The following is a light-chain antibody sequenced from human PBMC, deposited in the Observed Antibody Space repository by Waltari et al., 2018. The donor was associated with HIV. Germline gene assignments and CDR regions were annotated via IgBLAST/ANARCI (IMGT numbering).Light chain of an antibody. CDR1: SGLRENV. J-gene: IGLJ3*02. CDR3: QTWGAGIWV. V-gene: IGLV4-69*01. CDR2: LNSDGSH. Sequence: QVVLTQSPSASASLGASVTLTCTLSSGLRENVMEYVITWHQQQPETGPRYLMRLNSDGSHIKGDGIPDRFSGSSSGAERYLTISSLQSEDEADYYCQTWGAGIWVFGGGTKLTVL.